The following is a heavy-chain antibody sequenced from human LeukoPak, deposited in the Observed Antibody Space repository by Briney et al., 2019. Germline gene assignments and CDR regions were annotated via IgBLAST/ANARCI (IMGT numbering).Heavy chain of an antibody. V-gene: IGHV3-7*03. CDR1: GFTFSNYV. D-gene: IGHD6-19*01. CDR3: AGGQGWLADY. Sequence: GGSLRLSCAASGFTFSNYVMSWVRQAPGKGLEWVANMIQYAREKYYVDSVKGRFTISRDNAKNSVYFQMNSLRAEDTAVYYCAGGQGWLADYWGQGTLVTVSS. J-gene: IGHJ4*02. CDR2: MIQYAREK.